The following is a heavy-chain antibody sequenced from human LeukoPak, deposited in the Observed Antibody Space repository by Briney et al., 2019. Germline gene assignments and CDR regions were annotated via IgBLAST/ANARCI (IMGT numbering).Heavy chain of an antibody. J-gene: IGHJ4*02. CDR2: ISGSGTTT. V-gene: IGHV3-48*03. Sequence: PGGSLRLSCEVSGLSFSSYEMIWVRQAPGKGLEWVSFISGSGTTTYYADSVEGRFTISRDNAKNTLSLQMSSLRAEDTAVYFCARGAKSDDYFDYWGQGTLVTVSS. CDR3: ARGAKSDDYFDY. CDR1: GLSFSSYE.